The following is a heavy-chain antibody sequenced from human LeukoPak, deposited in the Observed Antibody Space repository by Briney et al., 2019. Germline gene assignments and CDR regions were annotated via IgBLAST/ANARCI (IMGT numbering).Heavy chain of an antibody. V-gene: IGHV4-4*07. Sequence: SETLSLTCTVSGGSISSYYWSWIRQPAGKGLEWIGRIYTSGSTNYNPSLKSRVTMSVDTSKNQFSLKLSSVTAADTAVYYCATESWELPFFDYWGQGALVTVSS. J-gene: IGHJ4*02. D-gene: IGHD1-26*01. CDR1: GGSISSYY. CDR3: ATESWELPFFDY. CDR2: IYTSGST.